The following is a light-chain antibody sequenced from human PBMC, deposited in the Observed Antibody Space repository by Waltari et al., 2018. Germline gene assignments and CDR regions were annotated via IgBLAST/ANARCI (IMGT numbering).Light chain of an antibody. Sequence: QSALTQPRSVSGSPGQPVTLSCTGTSSDVGGYDYVSWYQHHPGKAPKLMICDVTKRPSGVPDRFSGSKSGNTASLTISGLQAEDEADYYCCSYAGSYTHVVFGGGTKLTVL. CDR1: SSDVGGYDY. V-gene: IGLV2-11*01. J-gene: IGLJ2*01. CDR2: DVT. CDR3: CSYAGSYTHVV.